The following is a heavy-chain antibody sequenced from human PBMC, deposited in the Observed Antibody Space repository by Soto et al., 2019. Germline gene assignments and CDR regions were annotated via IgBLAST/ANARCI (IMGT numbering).Heavy chain of an antibody. Sequence: ASVKVSCKASGYTFSSYAIHWVRQAPGQGLEWMGWIHAGNGNTRYSQSFQGRVTISRDTSATTAYMELNSLRSEDTAVYYCARGVAFLDYWGQGTLVTVSS. CDR2: IHAGNGNT. D-gene: IGHD2-15*01. J-gene: IGHJ4*02. CDR3: ARGVAFLDY. V-gene: IGHV1-3*01. CDR1: GYTFSSYA.